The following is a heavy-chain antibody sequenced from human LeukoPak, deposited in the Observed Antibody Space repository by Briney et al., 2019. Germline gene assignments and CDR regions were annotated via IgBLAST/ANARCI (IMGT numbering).Heavy chain of an antibody. V-gene: IGHV3-30*04. J-gene: IGHJ4*02. Sequence: PGRSLRLSCAASGFTFSTYAMHWVRQTPGKGLEWVAVISSDGTYKYYAVSVRGRFTISRANAKNSLFLQMNSLRAEDTAVYYCARGPHGGFVIIPTEFWGQGTLVTVSS. CDR1: GFTFSTYA. CDR3: ARGPHGGFVIIPTEF. D-gene: IGHD3-3*01. CDR2: ISSDGTYK.